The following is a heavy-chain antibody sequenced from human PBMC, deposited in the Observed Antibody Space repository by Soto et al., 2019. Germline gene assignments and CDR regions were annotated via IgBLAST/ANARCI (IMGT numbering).Heavy chain of an antibody. CDR2: IRSKAFGETV. CDR3: SRDVSGGGRKVGATASDLYY. J-gene: IGHJ4*01. Sequence: GGSLRLSCTASGFTFGDYAMSWFRQAPGKGPEWVCFIRSKAFGETVEYAASVKGRFTVSRDDSKSTAYLQMNSLKVGDTAIYYCSRDVSGGGRKVGATASDLYYWGHGIRVTVSS. CDR1: GFTFGDYA. D-gene: IGHD1-26*01. V-gene: IGHV3-49*03.